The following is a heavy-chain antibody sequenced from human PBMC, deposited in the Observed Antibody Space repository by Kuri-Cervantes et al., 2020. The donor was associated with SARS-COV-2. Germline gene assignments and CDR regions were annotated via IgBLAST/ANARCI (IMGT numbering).Heavy chain of an antibody. V-gene: IGHV3-33*08. CDR1: GFSLSGWW. Sequence: GGSLRLSCAASGFSLSGWWIHWVRQAPGKGLEWVAFIWYDGSNKYYADSVKGRFTISRDNFKNTVYLQMNSLRAEDTAVYYCARPSNFHHDSGAYVWGQGTTVTVSS. D-gene: IGHD3-22*01. CDR2: IWYDGSNK. CDR3: ARPSNFHHDSGAYV. J-gene: IGHJ6*02.